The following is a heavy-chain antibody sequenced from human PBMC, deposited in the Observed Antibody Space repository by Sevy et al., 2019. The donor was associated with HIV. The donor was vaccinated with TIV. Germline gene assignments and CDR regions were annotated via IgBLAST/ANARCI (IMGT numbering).Heavy chain of an antibody. V-gene: IGHV3-33*01. Sequence: GRSLRLSCAASGFTFRSYGMHWVRQAPGKGLEWVAVIWDNGSKKYYADSVKGRFTISRDNSKNTLYLQMNSLRAEDTAVYYCARGGYCTNNVCYGSIDYWGRGTLVTVSS. CDR3: ARGGYCTNNVCYGSIDY. CDR2: IWDNGSKK. CDR1: GFTFRSYG. D-gene: IGHD2-8*01. J-gene: IGHJ4*02.